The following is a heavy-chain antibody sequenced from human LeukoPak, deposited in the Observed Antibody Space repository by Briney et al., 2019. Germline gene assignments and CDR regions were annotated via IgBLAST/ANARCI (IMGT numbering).Heavy chain of an antibody. J-gene: IGHJ6*03. CDR2: IYASGNT. D-gene: IGHD3-3*01. CDR3: ARVIMSSVYYYYMDV. V-gene: IGHV4-61*02. Sequence: SETLSLTCTVSDDSISSSRHYWSRIRQPAGKGLEWIGRIYASGNTNYNPSLKSRVTISLDTSKNQFSLKLRSVTAADTAVYYCARVIMSSVYYYYMDVWGKGTTVTVSS. CDR1: DDSISSSRHY.